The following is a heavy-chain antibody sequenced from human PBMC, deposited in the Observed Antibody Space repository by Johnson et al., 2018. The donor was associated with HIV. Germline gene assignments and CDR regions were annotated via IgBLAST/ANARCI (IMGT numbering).Heavy chain of an antibody. CDR1: GFTFSNYA. D-gene: IGHD1-26*01. CDR2: ITSNGGST. V-gene: IGHV3-64*01. Sequence: EVQLVESGGGLVQPGGSLRLSCAASGFTFSNYAMHWVRQAPGKGLEYVSAITSNGGSTYYANSVKGRFIISRDNSKNTLYLQMGSLRVEDTAVYYCARDIARRGGTAFDIWGQGTLVTVSS. CDR3: ARDIARRGGTAFDI. J-gene: IGHJ3*02.